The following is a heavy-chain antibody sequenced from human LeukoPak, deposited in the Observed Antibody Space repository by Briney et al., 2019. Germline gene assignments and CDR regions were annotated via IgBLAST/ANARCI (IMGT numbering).Heavy chain of an antibody. CDR2: ISYDGSNK. D-gene: IGHD3-10*01. J-gene: IGHJ6*02. Sequence: GRSLRLSCAASGFTFSSYGMHWVRQAPGKGLEWVAVISYDGSNKYYADSVKGRFTISRDNSKNTLYLQMNSLRAEDTAVYYCARVWGSGSYSYYYYGMDVWGQGTTVTVSS. CDR3: ARVWGSGSYSYYYYGMDV. V-gene: IGHV3-30*03. CDR1: GFTFSSYG.